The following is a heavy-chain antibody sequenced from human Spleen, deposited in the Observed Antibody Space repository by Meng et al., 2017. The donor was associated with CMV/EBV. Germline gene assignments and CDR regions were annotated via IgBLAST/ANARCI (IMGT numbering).Heavy chain of an antibody. Sequence: GESLKISCAASGFTFSSYWMSWVRQAPGKGLEWVSYISSSGSTIYYADSVKGRFTLSRDNAKNSLYLQMNSLRAEDTAIYYCATEIGGEVSTDSWGQGTLVTVSS. J-gene: IGHJ4*02. CDR2: ISSSGSTI. D-gene: IGHD4-11*01. CDR1: GFTFSSYW. CDR3: ATEIGGEVSTDS. V-gene: IGHV3-48*04.